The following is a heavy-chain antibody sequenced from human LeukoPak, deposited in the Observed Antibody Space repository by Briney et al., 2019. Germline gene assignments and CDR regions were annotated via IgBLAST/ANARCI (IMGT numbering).Heavy chain of an antibody. CDR3: AKDLGIVVVTAIPGFDY. CDR1: GFTFSSYG. J-gene: IGHJ4*02. D-gene: IGHD2-21*02. V-gene: IGHV3-30*02. Sequence: GGSLRLSCAASGFTFSSYGMHWVRQAPGEGLEWVAFIRYDGSNKYYADSVKGRFTISRDNSKNTLYLQMNSLRAEDTAVYYCAKDLGIVVVTAIPGFDYWGQGTLVTVSS. CDR2: IRYDGSNK.